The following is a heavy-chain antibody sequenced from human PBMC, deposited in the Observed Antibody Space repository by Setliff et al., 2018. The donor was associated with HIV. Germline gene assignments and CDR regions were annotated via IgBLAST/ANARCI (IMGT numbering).Heavy chain of an antibody. CDR3: AENLYRSPWSPLDY. Sequence: GGSLRLSCAASGFTFSSYSMNWVRQAPGKGLEWVSYISSSSSTIYYADSVKGRFTIPRDNAKNSLYLQMNSLRVVDTAVYFCAENLYRSPWSPLDYWGQGALVTVSS. D-gene: IGHD6-19*01. V-gene: IGHV3-48*01. J-gene: IGHJ4*02. CDR2: ISSSSSTI. CDR1: GFTFSSYS.